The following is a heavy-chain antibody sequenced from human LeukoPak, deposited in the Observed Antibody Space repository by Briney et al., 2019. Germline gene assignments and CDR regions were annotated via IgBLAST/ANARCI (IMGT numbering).Heavy chain of an antibody. CDR3: ARALYGYGMDV. J-gene: IGHJ6*02. Sequence: GESLKISCQGSGYSFSNYWIDWVRQMPGKGLERIGIVHPGDSNIKYSPSFQGQVTISADKSISTAYLQWSSLKASDTAMYYCARALYGYGMDVWGQGTTVTVSS. D-gene: IGHD2-15*01. CDR1: GYSFSNYW. CDR2: VHPGDSNI. V-gene: IGHV5-51*01.